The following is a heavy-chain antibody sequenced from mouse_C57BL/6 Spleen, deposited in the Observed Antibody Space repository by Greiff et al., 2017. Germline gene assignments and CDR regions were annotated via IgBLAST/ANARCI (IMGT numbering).Heavy chain of an antibody. V-gene: IGHV14-2*01. Sequence: EVQLQQSGAELVKPGASVKLSCTASGFNIKDYYMHWVKQRTEQGLEWIGRIDPEDGDTKYAPKFQGKATITADTSSNTAYLQLSSLTSEDTAVYYCARGGSSFYAMDYWGQGTSVTVSS. D-gene: IGHD1-1*01. CDR1: GFNIKDYY. CDR3: ARGGSSFYAMDY. CDR2: IDPEDGDT. J-gene: IGHJ4*01.